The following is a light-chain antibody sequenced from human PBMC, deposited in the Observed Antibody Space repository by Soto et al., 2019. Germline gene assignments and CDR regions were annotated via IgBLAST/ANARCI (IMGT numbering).Light chain of an antibody. CDR2: EVS. V-gene: IGLV2-14*01. J-gene: IGLJ3*02. Sequence: QSVLTQPASVSGSPGQSITISCTGTSSDVGGYNYVSWYQQHPGKAPKLMIYEVSNRPSGVSNRFFGSKSGNTASLTISGLQTEYEADYYCGSFTSINTWVFGGGTKLTVL. CDR1: SSDVGGYNY. CDR3: GSFTSINTWV.